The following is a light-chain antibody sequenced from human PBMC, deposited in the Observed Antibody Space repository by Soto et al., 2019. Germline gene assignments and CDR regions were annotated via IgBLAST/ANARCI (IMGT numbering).Light chain of an antibody. CDR3: SSYTSSSTLYV. CDR1: SSDVGGYNY. V-gene: IGLV2-14*01. CDR2: DVS. Sequence: QSALTQPASVSGSPGQSITISCTGTSSDVGGYNYVSWYQQHPGKAPKFMIYDVSNRPSGVSNRFSGSKSGNTASLTISGLQAEDEVDYYCSSYTSSSTLYVFGTGTKLTVL. J-gene: IGLJ1*01.